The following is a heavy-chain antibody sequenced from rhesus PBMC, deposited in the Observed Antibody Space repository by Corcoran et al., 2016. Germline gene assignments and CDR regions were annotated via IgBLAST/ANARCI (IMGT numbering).Heavy chain of an antibody. Sequence: QVQLQESGPGLVKPSETLSLTCAVSGGSLSSSYYYWSWIRQAPGKGLEWIGYISYSGSTSYNPSLKSRVTISRDTSKNQFSLKLNSVTAADTAVYYCARDVSYLGLDSWGQGVVVTVSS. J-gene: IGHJ6*01. D-gene: IGHD2-2*01. CDR2: ISYSGST. CDR1: GGSLSSSYYY. V-gene: IGHV4-122*02. CDR3: ARDVSYLGLDS.